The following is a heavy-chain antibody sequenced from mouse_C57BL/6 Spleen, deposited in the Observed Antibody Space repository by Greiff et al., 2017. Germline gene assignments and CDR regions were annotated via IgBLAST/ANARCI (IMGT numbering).Heavy chain of an antibody. CDR1: GFTFSSYA. Sequence: EVMLVESGGGLVKPGGSLKLSCAASGFTFSSYAMSWVRQTPEKRLEWVATISDGGSYTYYPDNVKGRFTISRDNAKNNLYLQMSHLKSEDTAMYYCARDPITGTNWYFDVWGTGTTVTVSS. V-gene: IGHV5-4*01. D-gene: IGHD4-1*01. CDR3: ARDPITGTNWYFDV. CDR2: ISDGGSYT. J-gene: IGHJ1*03.